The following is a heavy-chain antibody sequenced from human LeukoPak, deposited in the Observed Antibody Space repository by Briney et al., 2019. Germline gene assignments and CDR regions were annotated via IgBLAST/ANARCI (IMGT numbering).Heavy chain of an antibody. Sequence: GVSLRLSCAASGFTYSNHWMHWVRQVPGEGLVWVSRIHRDGTTTNYADSVKGRFTISRDNARDTLFLQMNNLRVEDTAFYYCARARPDGSSYFDYWGQGILVTVSS. CDR2: IHRDGTTT. CDR1: GFTYSNHW. J-gene: IGHJ4*02. V-gene: IGHV3-74*01. CDR3: ARARPDGSSYFDY.